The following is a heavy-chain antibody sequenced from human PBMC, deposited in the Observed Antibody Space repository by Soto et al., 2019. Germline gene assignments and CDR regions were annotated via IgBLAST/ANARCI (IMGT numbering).Heavy chain of an antibody. CDR3: ATLDYYDSSGYLGPYYFDY. CDR2: MNPNSGNT. D-gene: IGHD3-22*01. V-gene: IGHV1-8*01. CDR1: GYTFTSYD. J-gene: IGHJ4*02. Sequence: GASVKVSCKASGYTFTSYDINWVRQATGQGLEWMGWMNPNSGNTGYAQKFQGRVTMTRNTSISTAYMELNSLRAEDTAVYYCATLDYYDSSGYLGPYYFDYWGQGTLLTVSS.